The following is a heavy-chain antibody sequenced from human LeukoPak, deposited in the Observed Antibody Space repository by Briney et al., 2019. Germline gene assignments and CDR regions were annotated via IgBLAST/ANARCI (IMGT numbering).Heavy chain of an antibody. CDR2: IYSGGST. CDR3: ARDMNILTGSYYYYYMDV. V-gene: IGHV3-66*01. D-gene: IGHD3-9*01. J-gene: IGHJ6*03. Sequence: PGGSLRLSCAASGFTVSSNYMSWVRQAPGKGLEWVSVIYSGGSTYYADSVKGRFTISRDNSKNTLYLQMNSLRAEDTAVYYCARDMNILTGSYYYYYMDVWGKGATVTISS. CDR1: GFTVSSNY.